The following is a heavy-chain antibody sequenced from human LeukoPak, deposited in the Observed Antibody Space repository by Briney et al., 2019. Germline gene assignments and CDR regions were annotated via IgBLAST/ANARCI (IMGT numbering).Heavy chain of an antibody. V-gene: IGHV3-21*06. CDR3: ARDPGGNTYGRYFDY. CDR1: GFTFSSYE. J-gene: IGHJ4*02. CDR2: ISGASSYI. D-gene: IGHD5-18*01. Sequence: GGSLRLSCAASGFTFSSYEMNWVRQAPGKGLEWVSSISGASSYISYADSVKGRFTISRDNAENSLYLQMNSLRAEDTAVYYCARDPGGNTYGRYFDYWGQGTLVTVSS.